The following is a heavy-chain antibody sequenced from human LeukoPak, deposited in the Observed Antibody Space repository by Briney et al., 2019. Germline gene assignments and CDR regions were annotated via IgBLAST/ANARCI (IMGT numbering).Heavy chain of an antibody. V-gene: IGHV3-23*01. J-gene: IGHJ6*02. CDR3: AKSSSPRRYDTDGMYV. D-gene: IGHD3-9*01. CDR1: GFSFSSYA. CDR2: ISGSDDTT. Sequence: PGGSLRLSCAASGFSFSSYAMSWIRQAPGKGLEWVSGISGSDDTTDYADSVQGRFTISRDNSKNTLYLQMNSLRVEDTAVYYCAKSSSPRRYDTDGMYVWGQGTTVTVSS.